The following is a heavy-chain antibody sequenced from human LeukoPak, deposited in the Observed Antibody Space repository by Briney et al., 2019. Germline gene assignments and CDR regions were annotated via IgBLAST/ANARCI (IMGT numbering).Heavy chain of an antibody. CDR2: IYHSGST. Sequence: SETLSLPCNDSGGSISSSSYYWGWIRQPPGKGLEWIGSIYHSGSTYYNPSLKSRVTISVDTSKNQFSLKLSSVTAADTAVYYCARLTYYYDSYFDYWGQGTLVTVSS. D-gene: IGHD3-22*01. J-gene: IGHJ4*02. CDR3: ARLTYYYDSYFDY. CDR1: GGSISSSSYY. V-gene: IGHV4-39*07.